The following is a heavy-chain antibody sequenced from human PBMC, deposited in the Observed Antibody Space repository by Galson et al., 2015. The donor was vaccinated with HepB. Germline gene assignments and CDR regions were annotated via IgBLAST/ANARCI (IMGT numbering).Heavy chain of an antibody. V-gene: IGHV4-39*07. Sequence: SETLSLTCTVSGGSISSSSYYWGWIRQPPGKGLEWIGSIYYSGSTYYNPSLKSRVTISVDTSKNQFSLKLSSVTAADTAVYYCARDFPSKDDYWGQGTLVTVSS. CDR2: IYYSGST. J-gene: IGHJ4*02. D-gene: IGHD2-2*01. CDR1: GGSISSSSYY. CDR3: ARDFPSKDDY.